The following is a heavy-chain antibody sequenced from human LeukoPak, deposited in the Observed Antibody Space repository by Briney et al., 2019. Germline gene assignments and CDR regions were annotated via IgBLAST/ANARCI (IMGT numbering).Heavy chain of an antibody. Sequence: GGSLRLSCAASGFTFSDYYMSWVRQAPGKGLEWVSYISSSGSMLHYADSVKGRFTISRDNAKNSLYLQMSSLRAEDTAVYYCARRPYSTSWYYFDYWGQGTLVTVSS. CDR3: ARRPYSTSWYYFDY. CDR2: ISSSGSML. V-gene: IGHV3-11*04. CDR1: GFTFSDYY. D-gene: IGHD6-13*01. J-gene: IGHJ4*02.